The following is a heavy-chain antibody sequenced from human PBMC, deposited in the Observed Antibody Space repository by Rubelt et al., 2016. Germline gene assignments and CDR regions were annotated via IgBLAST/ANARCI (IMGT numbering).Heavy chain of an antibody. CDR1: GFIVSSHY. Sequence: EVQLVESGGGLIQSGGSLRLPCAASGFIVSSHYMNWVRQAPGKGLEWVSVIYSGDNSYYADSVKGRLPISRDISENTLYLQMSSLRAAETAVYYCARGEYKYGMLGMDVWGQGTTVTVSS. CDR3: ARGEYKYGMLGMDV. V-gene: IGHV3-66*03. CDR2: IYSGDNS. J-gene: IGHJ6*02. D-gene: IGHD1-1*01.